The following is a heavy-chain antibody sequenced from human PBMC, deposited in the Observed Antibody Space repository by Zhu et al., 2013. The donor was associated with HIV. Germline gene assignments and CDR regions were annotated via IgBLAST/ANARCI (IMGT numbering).Heavy chain of an antibody. D-gene: IGHD6-6*01. Sequence: QVQLVQSGAEVKKPGSSVKVSCKASGGTFSSYAISWVRQAPGQGLEWMGGIIPIFGTANYAQKFQGRVTITADESTSTAYMELSSLRSEDTAVYYCARDRRIAAREYYYYGMDVWGQGTTVTVSS. CDR3: ARDRRIAAREYYYYGMDV. J-gene: IGHJ6*02. CDR1: GGTFSSYA. V-gene: IGHV1-69*01. CDR2: IIPIFGTA.